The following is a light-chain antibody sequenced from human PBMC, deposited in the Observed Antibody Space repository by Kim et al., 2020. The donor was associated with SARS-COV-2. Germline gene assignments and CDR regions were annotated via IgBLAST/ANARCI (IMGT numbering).Light chain of an antibody. Sequence: DIQLTQSPSFLSASVGDRVTITCRASQGISSYLAWYQQKPGKAPKLLIYAASTLQSGVPSRFSGSGSGTEFTLTISSLQPEDFATYYCQQLKRYPDLTFGGGNKVEIK. J-gene: IGKJ4*01. V-gene: IGKV1-9*01. CDR1: QGISSY. CDR2: AAS. CDR3: QQLKRYPDLT.